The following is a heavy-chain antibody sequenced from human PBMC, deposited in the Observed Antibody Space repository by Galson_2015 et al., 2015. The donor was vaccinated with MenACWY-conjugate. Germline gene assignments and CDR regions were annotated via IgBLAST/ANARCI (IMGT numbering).Heavy chain of an antibody. V-gene: IGHV1-18*04. CDR1: GLIFTNNG. CDR3: VGEMGYFDH. CDR2: ISASHGNT. J-gene: IGHJ4*02. D-gene: IGHD6-13*01. Sequence: SVKVSCKASGLIFTNNGFSWVRQAPGQGLEWMGWISASHGNTKYAQRFQGRVTMTTDKSTSTAYMELTSLTSDDTAVYYCVGEMGYFDHWGQGSLVTVSS.